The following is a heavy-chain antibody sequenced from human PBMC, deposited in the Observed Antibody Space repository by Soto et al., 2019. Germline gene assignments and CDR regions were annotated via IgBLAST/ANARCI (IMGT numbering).Heavy chain of an antibody. J-gene: IGHJ6*02. CDR3: AKDQLLRYFDWLSEQYGMDV. D-gene: IGHD3-9*01. CDR2: ISGSGGST. V-gene: IGHV3-23*01. Sequence: PGGSLRLSCAASGFTFSSYAMSWVRQAPGKGLEWVSAISGSGGSTYYADSVKGRFTISRDNSKNTLYLQMNSLRAEDTAVYYCAKDQLLRYFDWLSEQYGMDVWGRGTTVTVSS. CDR1: GFTFSSYA.